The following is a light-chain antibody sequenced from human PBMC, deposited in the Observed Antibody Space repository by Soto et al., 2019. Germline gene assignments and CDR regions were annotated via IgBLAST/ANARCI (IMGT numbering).Light chain of an antibody. CDR2: YDT. CDR3: QVWDSNSDHPWV. V-gene: IGLV3-21*04. Sequence: SYELTQPPSVSVALGKTARITCGGNNIGSKSVHWYQQKPGQAPVVVIYYDTDRPSGIPERFSGSSSGNTATLTISRVEAGDEADYYCQVWDSNSDHPWVFGGGTKLTVL. CDR1: NIGSKS. J-gene: IGLJ3*02.